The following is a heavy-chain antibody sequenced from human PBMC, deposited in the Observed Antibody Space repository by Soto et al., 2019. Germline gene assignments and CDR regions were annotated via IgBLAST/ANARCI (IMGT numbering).Heavy chain of an antibody. CDR3: AGALVDTAMAADY. CDR1: GGSISSYY. Sequence: SETLSLTCTVSGGSISSYYWSWIRQPPGKGLEWIGYIYYSGSTNYNPSLKSRVTISVDTSKNQFSLKLSSVTAADTAVYYCAGALVDTAMAADYWGQGTLVTVSS. V-gene: IGHV4-59*01. D-gene: IGHD5-18*01. J-gene: IGHJ4*02. CDR2: IYYSGST.